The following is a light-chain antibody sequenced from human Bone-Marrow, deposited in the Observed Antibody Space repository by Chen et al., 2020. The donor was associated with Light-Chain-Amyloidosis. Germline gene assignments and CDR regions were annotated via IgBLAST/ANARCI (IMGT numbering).Light chain of an antibody. V-gene: IGKV4-1*01. CDR3: QQYLSAPYT. J-gene: IGKJ2*01. Sequence: DIVMTQSPDSLAVSLGERATINCKSSQSVLYSSNNKNYLAWFQQKPGQPPKLLISWASTRESGVPDRFSGSASGTDFTLTISSLQAEDVAVYYCQQYLSAPYTFGHGTKLEIK. CDR1: QSVLYSSNNKNY. CDR2: WAS.